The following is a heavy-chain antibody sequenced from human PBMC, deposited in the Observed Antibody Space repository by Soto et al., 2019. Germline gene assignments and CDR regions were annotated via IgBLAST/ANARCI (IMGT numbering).Heavy chain of an antibody. CDR3: SRLSRASFALDV. D-gene: IGHD3-16*01. V-gene: IGHV5-10-1*01. CDR1: GYNFITDW. J-gene: IGHJ6*02. Sequence: GESLKISCKGSGYNFITDWISWVRQMPGKGLEWMGRIDPTDSYTKYSPSFEGHVTISADKSISTAYLQWSSLKASDSAVYYCSRLSRASFALDVWGQGTTVTVSS. CDR2: IDPTDSYT.